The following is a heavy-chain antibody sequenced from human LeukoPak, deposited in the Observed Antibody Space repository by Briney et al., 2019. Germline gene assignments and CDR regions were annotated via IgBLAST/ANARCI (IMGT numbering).Heavy chain of an antibody. D-gene: IGHD1-26*01. Sequence: GGSLRLSCAASGFTFSNSGMHWVRQAPGKGLEWVAVTSYDGSDKYYADSVKGRFTISRDNSKNTLYLQMNSLRTEDTALYYCAKGGSYYYYYYGMDVWGQGTTVTVSS. J-gene: IGHJ6*02. CDR1: GFTFSNSG. CDR3: AKGGSYYYYYYGMDV. V-gene: IGHV3-30*18. CDR2: TSYDGSDK.